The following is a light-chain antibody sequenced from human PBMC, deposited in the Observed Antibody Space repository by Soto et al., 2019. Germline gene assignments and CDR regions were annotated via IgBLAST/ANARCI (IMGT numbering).Light chain of an antibody. CDR2: SND. J-gene: IGLJ1*01. V-gene: IGLV1-44*01. Sequence: SVLTQPPSASGTPGQKVSISCFGVGITTADRYYHRVGTAPKHLIHSNDQRRSGVPDRFSRSKSDNADSLAISGLQSEEEADYDCSAWDDSLNGYVFGTGTNVTVL. CDR3: SAWDDSLNGYV. CDR1: GITT.